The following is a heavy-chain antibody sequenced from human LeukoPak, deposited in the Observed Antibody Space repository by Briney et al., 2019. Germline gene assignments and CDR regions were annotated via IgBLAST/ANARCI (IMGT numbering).Heavy chain of an antibody. CDR1: GFAVSSNY. D-gene: IGHD2-2*01. Sequence: PGGSLRLSCAASGFAVSSNYMSWVRQAPGKGLGWVSAISGSGGSTYYADSVKGRFTISRDNSKNTLYLQMNSLRAEDTAVYYCAKGPAAMSVYWGQGTLVTVSS. J-gene: IGHJ4*02. CDR3: AKGPAAMSVY. CDR2: ISGSGGST. V-gene: IGHV3-23*01.